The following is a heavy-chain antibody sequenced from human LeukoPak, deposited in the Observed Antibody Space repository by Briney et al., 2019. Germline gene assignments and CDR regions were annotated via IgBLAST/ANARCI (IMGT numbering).Heavy chain of an antibody. Sequence: SVKVSCKASGSTFSSYTISWVRQAPGQGLEWMGRIIPILGIANYAQKFQGRVTITADKSTSTAYMELSSLRSEDTAVYYCARGVVADRGYFDYWGQGTLVTVSS. CDR1: GSTFSSYT. CDR3: ARGVVADRGYFDY. CDR2: IIPILGIA. V-gene: IGHV1-69*02. D-gene: IGHD6-6*01. J-gene: IGHJ4*02.